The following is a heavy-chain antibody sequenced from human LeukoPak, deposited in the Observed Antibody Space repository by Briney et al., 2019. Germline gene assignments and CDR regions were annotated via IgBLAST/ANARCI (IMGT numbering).Heavy chain of an antibody. CDR1: GYTSTKYG. V-gene: IGHV1-18*01. CDR3: ARGDDYGDYWGLY. Sequence: ASVKVSCKASGYTSTKYGITWVRQAPGQGLEWMGWISTYNGNTNYAQKLQGRVTMTTDTSTSTAYMELRSLISDDAAVYYCARGDDYGDYWGLYWGQGTLVTVSS. CDR2: ISTYNGNT. D-gene: IGHD4-17*01. J-gene: IGHJ4*02.